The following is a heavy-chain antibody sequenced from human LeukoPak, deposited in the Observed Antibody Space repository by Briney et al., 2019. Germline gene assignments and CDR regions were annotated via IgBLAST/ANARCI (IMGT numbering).Heavy chain of an antibody. J-gene: IGHJ5*02. CDR3: ARPHSITMITYDP. D-gene: IGHD3-22*01. CDR1: GYTFTGYY. CDR2: INPSSGGT. V-gene: IGHV1-2*06. Sequence: ASVKVSCKASGYTFTGYYMHWVRQAPGQGLEWMGRINPSSGGTNYAQKFQGRVTMTRDTSISTAYMELRSLRSDDTAVYYCARPHSITMITYDPWGQGTLVTVSS.